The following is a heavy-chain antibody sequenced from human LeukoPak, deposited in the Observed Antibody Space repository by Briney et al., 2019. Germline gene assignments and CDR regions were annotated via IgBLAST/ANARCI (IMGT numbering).Heavy chain of an antibody. V-gene: IGHV4-59*08. Sequence: PSETLSLTCTVSGGSISSYYWSWIRQPPGKGLEWIGYIYYTGSINYNPSLKSRVTISVDTSKNQFSLRLSSVTAADTAVYYCARHGGVVRGEGSDAFDIWGQGTMVTVSS. CDR3: ARHGGVVRGEGSDAFDI. J-gene: IGHJ3*02. CDR1: GGSISSYY. D-gene: IGHD3-10*01. CDR2: IYYTGSI.